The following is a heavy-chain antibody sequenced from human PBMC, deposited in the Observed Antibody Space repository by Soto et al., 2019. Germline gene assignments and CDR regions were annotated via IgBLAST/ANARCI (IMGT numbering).Heavy chain of an antibody. D-gene: IGHD6-13*01. J-gene: IGHJ4*02. CDR3: ARGVGAAAGTHFDY. Sequence: QVQLQQWGAGLLKPSETLSLTCAVYGGSFSGYYWSWIRKPPGKGLEWIGEINHSGSTNYNPSLKSRVTISVDTSKNQFSLKLSSVTAADTAVYYCARGVGAAAGTHFDYWGQGTLVTVSS. V-gene: IGHV4-34*01. CDR1: GGSFSGYY. CDR2: INHSGST.